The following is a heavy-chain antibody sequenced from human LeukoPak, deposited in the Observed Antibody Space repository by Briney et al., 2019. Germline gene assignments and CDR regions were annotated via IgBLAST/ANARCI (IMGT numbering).Heavy chain of an antibody. CDR3: ARDSGTVTTWFDP. D-gene: IGHD4-17*01. CDR2: IIPISGTA. J-gene: IGHJ5*02. V-gene: IGHV1-69*05. CDR1: GYTFTSYD. Sequence: RASVKVSCKASGYTFTSYDINWVRQAPGQGLEWMGGIIPISGTANYAQKFQGRVTITTDESTSTAYMELSSLRSEDTAVYYCARDSGTVTTWFDPWGQGTLSPSPQ.